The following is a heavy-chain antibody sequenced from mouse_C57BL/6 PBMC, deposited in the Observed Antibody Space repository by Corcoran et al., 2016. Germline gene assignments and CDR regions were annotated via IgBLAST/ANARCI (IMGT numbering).Heavy chain of an antibody. CDR2: INTYSGVP. V-gene: IGHV9-3*01. J-gene: IGHJ4*01. Sequence: QIQLVQSGPELKKPGETVKISCKASGYTFTTYGMSWVKQAPGKGLKWMGWINTYSGVPTYADDFKGRFAFSLETSASTAYLLINNLKNEDTATYFCAREYYYAMDYWGQGTSVTVSS. CDR1: GYTFTTYG. CDR3: AREYYYAMDY.